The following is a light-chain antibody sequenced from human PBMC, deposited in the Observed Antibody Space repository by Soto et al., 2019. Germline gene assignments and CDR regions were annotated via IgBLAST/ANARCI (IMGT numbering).Light chain of an antibody. CDR2: GNS. V-gene: IGLV1-40*01. CDR1: SSNIGAGYD. Sequence: QSVLTQPPSVSGAPGQRVTISCTGSSSNIGAGYDVHWYQQLPGTAPKLLIYGNSNRPSGVPDRSSGSKSGTSASLAITGLQAEDEADDYCQSYDSSLSGLLFGTGTKLTVL. CDR3: QSYDSSLSGLL. J-gene: IGLJ1*01.